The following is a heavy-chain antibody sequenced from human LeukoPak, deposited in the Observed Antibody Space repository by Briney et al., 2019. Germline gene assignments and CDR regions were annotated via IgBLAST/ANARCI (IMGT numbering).Heavy chain of an antibody. J-gene: IGHJ4*02. D-gene: IGHD1-1*01. V-gene: IGHV3-23*01. CDR3: ARTHLVNWNDDRGFDY. CDR2: ISGSGGST. Sequence: GGSLRLSCAASRFTFSSYAMTWVRQAPGKGLEWVSAISGSGGSTYYADSVKGRFTISRDNSKNTLYLQMNSLRAEDTAVYYCARTHLVNWNDDRGFDYWGQGTLVTVSS. CDR1: RFTFSSYA.